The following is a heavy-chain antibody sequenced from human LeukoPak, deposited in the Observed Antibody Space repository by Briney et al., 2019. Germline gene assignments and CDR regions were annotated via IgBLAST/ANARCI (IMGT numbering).Heavy chain of an antibody. J-gene: IGHJ4*02. D-gene: IGHD2/OR15-2a*01. CDR1: GNYW. Sequence: GVSLRLSCAASGNYWMHWVRQAPGKGLLWVSHINSDGSWTSYADSVKGQFTISKDNAKNTVYLQMNNLRAEDTAVYYCVSFYETDWGRGTLVTVSS. V-gene: IGHV3-74*01. CDR3: VSFYETD. CDR2: INSDGSWT.